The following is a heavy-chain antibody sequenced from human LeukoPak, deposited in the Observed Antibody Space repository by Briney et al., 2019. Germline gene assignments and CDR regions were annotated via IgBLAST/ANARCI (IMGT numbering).Heavy chain of an antibody. D-gene: IGHD6-19*01. J-gene: IGHJ6*03. CDR1: GFTFSNAW. CDR2: IKSKTDGGTT. Sequence: GGSLRLSCAASGFTFSNAWMSWVRQAPGKGLEWVGRIKSKTDGGTTDYAAPVKGRFTISRDDSKNTLYLQMNSLKTEDTAVYYCTTDPSSYSSGWYLKEEPFYYYYMDVWGKGTTVTISS. CDR3: TTDPSSYSSGWYLKEEPFYYYYMDV. V-gene: IGHV3-15*01.